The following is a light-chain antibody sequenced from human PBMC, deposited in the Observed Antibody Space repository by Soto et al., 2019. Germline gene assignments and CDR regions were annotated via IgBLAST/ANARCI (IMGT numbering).Light chain of an antibody. CDR3: QQYGSSPPP. J-gene: IGKJ3*01. Sequence: EIVLTQSPGTLSLSPGERATFSCRASQSVSSSYLAWYQQKPGQAPRLLINGASSRATGIPDRFSGSGSGTAFTLTISRLEPEDFGVYYWQQYGSSPPPFGPGTKVDIK. V-gene: IGKV3-20*01. CDR2: GAS. CDR1: QSVSSSY.